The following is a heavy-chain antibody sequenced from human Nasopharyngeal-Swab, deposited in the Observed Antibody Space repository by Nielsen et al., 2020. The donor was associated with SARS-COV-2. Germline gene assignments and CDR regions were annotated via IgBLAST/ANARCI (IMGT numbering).Heavy chain of an antibody. CDR2: IYYSGST. J-gene: IGHJ4*02. CDR3: ARAGRITIFGVVNHFDY. V-gene: IGHV4-39*07. Sequence: LETLSLTCTVSGGSISSSSYYWGWIRQPPGKGLEWIGSIYYSGSTYYNPSLKSRVTISVDTSKNQFSLKLSSVTAADTAVYYCARAGRITIFGVVNHFDYWGQGTLVTVSS. CDR1: GGSISSSSYY. D-gene: IGHD3-3*01.